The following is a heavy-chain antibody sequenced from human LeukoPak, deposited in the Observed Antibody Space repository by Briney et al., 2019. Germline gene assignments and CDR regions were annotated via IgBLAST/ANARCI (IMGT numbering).Heavy chain of an antibody. D-gene: IGHD1-1*01. V-gene: IGHV3-30*02. CDR1: GFTFNNYG. CDR3: ARHTTGYNSPRDSFNI. Sequence: GGSLRLSCAASGFTFNNYGMHWVRQAPGKGLEWVAFIRYDGNNKYYADSVKGRFTISRDNSKNTLYLQMNSLRSEDTAVYYCARHTTGYNSPRDSFNIWGQGAMVTVSS. J-gene: IGHJ3*02. CDR2: IRYDGNNK.